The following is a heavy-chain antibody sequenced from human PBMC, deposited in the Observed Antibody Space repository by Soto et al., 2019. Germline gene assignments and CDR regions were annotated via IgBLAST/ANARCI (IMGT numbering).Heavy chain of an antibody. CDR1: GGTFSIYA. V-gene: IGHV1-69*01. J-gene: IGHJ4*02. CDR3: ARDGGTHYYDSSGYYYWDY. Sequence: QVQLVQSGAEVKKPGSSVKVSCKASGGTFSIYAISWVRQAPGQGLKWMGGIIPIFGTANYAQKFQGRVTITADESTSTAYMELSSLRSEDTAVYYCARDGGTHYYDSSGYYYWDYWGQGTLVTVSS. D-gene: IGHD3-22*01. CDR2: IIPIFGTA.